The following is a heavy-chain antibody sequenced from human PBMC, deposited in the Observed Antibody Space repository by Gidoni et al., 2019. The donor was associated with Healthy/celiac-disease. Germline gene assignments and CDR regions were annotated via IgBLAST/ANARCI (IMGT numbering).Heavy chain of an antibody. D-gene: IGHD6-19*01. CDR3: AKASVGAVAGTMGAFDI. CDR2: ISGSGGST. V-gene: IGHV3-23*01. CDR1: GFNFSSYA. J-gene: IGHJ3*02. Sequence: VQLLVSEGGLVQPAGSLRLSRAASGFNFSSYAMCWVRQSPGKGLEWVSAISGSGGSTYYADSVKGRFTISRENSKKTLYLQMNNLRAEDTGVYYCAKASVGAVAGTMGAFDIWGQGRMVTVSS.